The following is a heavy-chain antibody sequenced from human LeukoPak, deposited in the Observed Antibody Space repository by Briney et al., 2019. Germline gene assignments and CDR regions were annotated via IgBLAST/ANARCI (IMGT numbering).Heavy chain of an antibody. J-gene: IGHJ6*03. CDR2: IYYSGST. CDR1: GGSISSSSYY. Sequence: SETLSLTCTVSGGSISSSSYYWGWIRQPPGKGLEWIGSIYYSGSTYYNPSLKSRVTISVDTSKNQFSLKLSSVTAADTAVYYCARPEVSHYYMDVWGKGTTVTVS. CDR3: ARPEVSHYYMDV. V-gene: IGHV4-39*01.